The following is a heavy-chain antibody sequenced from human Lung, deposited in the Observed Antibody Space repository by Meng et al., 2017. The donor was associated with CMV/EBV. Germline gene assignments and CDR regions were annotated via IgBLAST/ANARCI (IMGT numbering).Heavy chain of an antibody. D-gene: IGHD1-26*01. CDR2: LNYGVTT. CDR3: ARTGGLGVGAIGY. Sequence: PSEEGLYCVVSLNYGVTTYYNPSLKRQVTISLETSKKQFSLRMSSVTAAYTAVYFCARTGGLGVGAIGYCGQGTLVTVSS. J-gene: IGHJ4*02. V-gene: IGHV4-39*07.